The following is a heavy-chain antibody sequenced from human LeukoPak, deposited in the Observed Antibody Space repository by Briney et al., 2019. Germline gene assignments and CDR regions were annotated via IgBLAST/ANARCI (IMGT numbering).Heavy chain of an antibody. CDR3: ARGLAGDGDPY. J-gene: IGHJ4*02. V-gene: IGHV3-48*04. CDR2: ISSSSSTI. Sequence: PGGSPRLSCAASGFTFSSYSMNWVRQAPGKGLEWVSYISSSSSTIYYADSVKGRFTISRDNAKNSLYLQMNSLRAEDTAVYYCARGLAGDGDPYWGQGTLVTVSS. CDR1: GFTFSSYS. D-gene: IGHD4-17*01.